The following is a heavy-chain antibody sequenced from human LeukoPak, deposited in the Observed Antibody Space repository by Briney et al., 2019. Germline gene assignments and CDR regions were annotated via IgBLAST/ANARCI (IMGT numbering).Heavy chain of an antibody. CDR2: IYPGDSDT. Sequence: GESLKISCKGSGYSFSTYWIGWVRPVPGKGLEGMGIIYPGDSDTRYNPSFQGQVTISADKSTSTAYLQWSSLKASDTAIYYCGRHARMGATQSNFDYWGQGTLVTVSS. CDR1: GYSFSTYW. CDR3: GRHARMGATQSNFDY. D-gene: IGHD1-26*01. V-gene: IGHV5-51*01. J-gene: IGHJ4*02.